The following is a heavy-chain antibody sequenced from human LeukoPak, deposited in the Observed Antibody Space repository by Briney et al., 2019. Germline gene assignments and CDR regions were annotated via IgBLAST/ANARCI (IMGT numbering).Heavy chain of an antibody. CDR2: TNTDGSST. Sequence: TGGSLRLSCAASGFTFSSYWMHGVRQAPGKGLVWVSGTNTDGSSTMYADSVKGRFTIARDNAKNTLYLQMNSLRAEDTAVYYCYGANAEHWGQGTLVTVSS. CDR3: YGANAEH. CDR1: GFTFSSYW. V-gene: IGHV3-74*03. J-gene: IGHJ1*01. D-gene: IGHD4-23*01.